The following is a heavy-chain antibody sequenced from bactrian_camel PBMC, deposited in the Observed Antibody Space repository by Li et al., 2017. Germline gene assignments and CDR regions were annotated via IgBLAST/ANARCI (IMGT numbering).Heavy chain of an antibody. CDR2: MDSLGRT. V-gene: IGHV3S53*01. CDR1: ETRYC. J-gene: IGHJ6*01. D-gene: IGHD6*01. CDR3: AGEQYGGCRASAAFGV. Sequence: QVQLVESGGGSVQPGQSLRLTCTFSETRYCMGWFRQPPGKDREGVAVMDSLGRTKYADSVNGRFTISKGNRKTILYLEMHNLKPEDTGVYYRAGEQYGGCRASAAFGVWGQGTQVTVS.